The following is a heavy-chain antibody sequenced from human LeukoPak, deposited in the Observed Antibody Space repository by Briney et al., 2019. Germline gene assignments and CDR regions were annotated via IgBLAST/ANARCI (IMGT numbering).Heavy chain of an antibody. CDR3: ARDTFQPGLIDS. J-gene: IGHJ4*02. CDR2: FNDDSSEI. D-gene: IGHD2-2*01. Sequence: GGSLRLSCAASGFTFSLYAMHWVRQAPGKGGEGVSYFNDDSSEIHYAGSVRGRFTISRDDARKTLYLQLSSLRVEDTAVYCARDTFQPGLIDSWGQGTLVTVSS. V-gene: IGHV3-21*05. CDR1: GFTFSLYA.